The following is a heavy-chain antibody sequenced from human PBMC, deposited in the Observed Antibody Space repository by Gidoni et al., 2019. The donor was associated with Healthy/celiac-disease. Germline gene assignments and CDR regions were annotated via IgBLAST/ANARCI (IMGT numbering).Heavy chain of an antibody. CDR1: GFTFSSYG. Sequence: QVQLGESGGVVVQPGGSMRLFCAESGFTFSSYGMHWVRQAPGKGLDWVAFIRYDGSKKYYADSVKGRFTISRDNSKNTLYLQMNSLRAEDTAVYDCANLEGGFDYWGQGTLVTVSS. V-gene: IGHV3-30*02. CDR3: ANLEGGFDY. CDR2: IRYDGSKK. D-gene: IGHD3-16*01. J-gene: IGHJ4*02.